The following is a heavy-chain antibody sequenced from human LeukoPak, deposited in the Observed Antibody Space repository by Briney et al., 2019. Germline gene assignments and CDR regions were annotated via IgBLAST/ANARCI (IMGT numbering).Heavy chain of an antibody. D-gene: IGHD2-21*01. CDR3: ARDYSGAFDI. CDR2: IYYSGST. CDR1: GGSISSYY. J-gene: IGHJ3*02. Sequence: SETLSLTCTVSGGSISSYYWSWIRQPPGKGLEWIGYIYYSGSTNYNPSLKSRVTISVETSKNQFSLKLSSVTAADTAVYYCARDYSGAFDIWGQGTMVTVSS. V-gene: IGHV4-59*01.